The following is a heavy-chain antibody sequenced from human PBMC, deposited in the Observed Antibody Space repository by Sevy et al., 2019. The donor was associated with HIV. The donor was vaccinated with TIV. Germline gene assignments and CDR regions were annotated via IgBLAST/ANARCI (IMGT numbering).Heavy chain of an antibody. CDR3: GRGMDV. CDR2: ISYDGSHE. V-gene: IGHV3-30-3*01. J-gene: IGHJ6*02. CDR1: GFTINSYA. Sequence: GGSLRLSCAVSGFTINSYAVNWVRQAPGKGLGWVAGISYDGSHEYYADSVKGRFTISRDNANNLLYLQMNSLRVEDTAVYFCGRGMDVWGQGTTVTVSS.